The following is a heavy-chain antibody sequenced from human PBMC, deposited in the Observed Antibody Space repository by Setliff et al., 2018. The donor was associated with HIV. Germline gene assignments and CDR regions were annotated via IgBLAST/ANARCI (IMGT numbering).Heavy chain of an antibody. D-gene: IGHD2-15*01. V-gene: IGHV3-23*01. J-gene: IGHJ6*02. Sequence: PGGSLRLSCAASGFTFSRYAMSWVRQAPGKGLAWVSGLSGSGVGTFYADSLKGRFTISRDNSKNTLYLQMNSLRAEDTAVYYCAKTLPTLYPPPDYYFAMDVWGQGATVTVSS. CDR2: LSGSGVGT. CDR1: GFTFSRYA. CDR3: AKTLPTLYPPPDYYFAMDV.